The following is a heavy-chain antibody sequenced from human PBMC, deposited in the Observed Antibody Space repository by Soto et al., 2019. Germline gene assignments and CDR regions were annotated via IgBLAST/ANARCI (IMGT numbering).Heavy chain of an antibody. CDR1: GGSISSYY. Sequence: SETLSLTCTVSGGSISSYYWSWIRQPPGQGLEWIGYIYYSGSTNYNPSLKSRVTISVDTSKNQFALKLSSVTAAETAVYYCARGYNGRAARKNDALDIWGQGTMVTVSS. V-gene: IGHV4-59*01. CDR2: IYYSGST. D-gene: IGHD1-26*01. CDR3: ARGYNGRAARKNDALDI. J-gene: IGHJ3*02.